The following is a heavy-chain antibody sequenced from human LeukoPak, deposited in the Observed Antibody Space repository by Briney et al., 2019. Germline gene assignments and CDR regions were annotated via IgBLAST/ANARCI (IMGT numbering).Heavy chain of an antibody. J-gene: IGHJ3*02. CDR3: ARDYNRDAFDI. D-gene: IGHD1-1*01. Sequence: SETLPLTCTVSGGSISSGDYYWSWIRQPPGKGLEWIGYIYYSGSTYYNPSLKSRVTISVDTSKNQFSLKLSSVTVADTAVYYCARDYNRDAFDIWGQGTMVTVSS. V-gene: IGHV4-30-4*01. CDR2: IYYSGST. CDR1: GGSISSGDYY.